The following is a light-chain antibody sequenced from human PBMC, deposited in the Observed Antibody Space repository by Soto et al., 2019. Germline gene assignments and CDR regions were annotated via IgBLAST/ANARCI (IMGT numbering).Light chain of an antibody. CDR2: GVS. CDR1: QSVSSSS. V-gene: IGKV3-20*01. CDR3: QQYDTSPMT. J-gene: IGKJ1*01. Sequence: EIVLTQSPCTLSLSPGERATLSCRASQSVSSSSLAWYQQKPGQAPRLLVSGVSTRATGIPDRFGGSGSGTDFTLTISRLEPEDFAVYYCQQYDTSPMTFGQGTKVDIK.